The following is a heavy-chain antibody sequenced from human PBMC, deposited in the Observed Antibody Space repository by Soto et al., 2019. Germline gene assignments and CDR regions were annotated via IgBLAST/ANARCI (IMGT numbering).Heavy chain of an antibody. CDR1: GGSISSSSYY. V-gene: IGHV4-61*05. CDR3: ARHSNRNYGLYYFDY. D-gene: IGHD4-4*01. J-gene: IGHJ4*02. Sequence: TSETLSLTCPVSGGSISSSSYYWGWIRQPPGKGLEWIGYIYYSGSTKYKPSLKSRVTISVDTSKNQFSLKVSSATAADTAVYYCARHSNRNYGLYYFDYWGLGALVTVSS. CDR2: IYYSGST.